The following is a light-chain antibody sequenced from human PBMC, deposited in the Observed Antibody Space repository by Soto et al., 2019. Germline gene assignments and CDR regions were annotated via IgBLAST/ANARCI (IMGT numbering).Light chain of an antibody. J-gene: IGKJ1*01. CDR1: QDIRSS. V-gene: IGKV3-15*01. CDR3: QQYNTWPGT. CDR2: GAS. Sequence: EILMTQSPATLSGSPGERVTLSCRASQDIRSSLAWYQHKPGQAPRLLIYGASIRATGVPATFSGSGSGTQFTLTISSLQSEDFGTYYCQQYNTWPGTFGQGTEVDIK.